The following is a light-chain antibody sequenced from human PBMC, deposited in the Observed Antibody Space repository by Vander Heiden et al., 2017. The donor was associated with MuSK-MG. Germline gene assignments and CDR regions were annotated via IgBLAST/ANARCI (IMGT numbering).Light chain of an antibody. V-gene: IGKV1-39*01. Sequence: DIKMTQSPSSLSASVGDRVTITCRASQSISSYLNWYQQKPGKAPKLRIYAATSLQSGVPSRFSGSGSGTDFTLNISSLQPEDFATYYCQQSYSTPLTFGGGTKVEIK. J-gene: IGKJ4*01. CDR3: QQSYSTPLT. CDR1: QSISSY. CDR2: AAT.